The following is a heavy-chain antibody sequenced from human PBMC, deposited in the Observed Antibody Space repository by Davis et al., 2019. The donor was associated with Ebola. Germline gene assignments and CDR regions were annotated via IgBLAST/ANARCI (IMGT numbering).Heavy chain of an antibody. CDR1: GFTFSSYW. CDR2: IYSDGSST. CDR3: ARGAPPTYYYYGVDL. J-gene: IGHJ6*02. V-gene: IGHV3-74*01. Sequence: HTGGSLRLSCAASGFTFSSYWMHWVRQAPGKGLVWVSRIYSDGSSTTYADSVKGRFTISRDNSKNTLLLQMNSLRGEDTAVYHCARGAPPTYYYYGVDLWGQGTTVTVSS.